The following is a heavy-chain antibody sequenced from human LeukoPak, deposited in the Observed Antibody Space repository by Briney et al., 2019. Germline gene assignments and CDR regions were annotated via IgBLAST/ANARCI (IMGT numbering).Heavy chain of an antibody. CDR1: GFTFSSYG. CDR2: IRYDGSNK. J-gene: IGHJ4*02. Sequence: PGGSLRLSCAASGFTFSSYGMHWVRQAPGKGLEWVAFIRYDGSNKYYADSVKGRFTISRDNSKNSLYLQMNSLRAEDTAVYYCARTGEVAFDYWGQGTLVTVSS. CDR3: ARTGEVAFDY. V-gene: IGHV3-30*02. D-gene: IGHD7-27*01.